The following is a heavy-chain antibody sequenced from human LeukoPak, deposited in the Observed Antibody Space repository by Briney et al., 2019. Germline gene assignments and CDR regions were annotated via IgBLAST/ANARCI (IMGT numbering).Heavy chain of an antibody. CDR3: ARAHDILTGYPQTYYYYYMDV. V-gene: IGHV1-69*13. J-gene: IGHJ6*03. CDR1: GGTFSSYA. CDR2: IIPIFGTA. Sequence: GASVKVSCKASGGTFSSYAISWVRQAPGQGLEWMGGIIPIFGTANYAQKFQGRVTITADESTSTAYMELSSLRSEDTAVYYCARAHDILTGYPQTYYYYYMDVWGKGTTVTISS. D-gene: IGHD3-9*01.